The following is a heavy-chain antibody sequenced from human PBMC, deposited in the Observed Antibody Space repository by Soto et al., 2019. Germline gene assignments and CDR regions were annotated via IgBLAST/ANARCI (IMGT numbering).Heavy chain of an antibody. V-gene: IGHV3-21*01. J-gene: IGHJ4*02. CDR3: ARERNYYDSSGYSINAGYFDY. Sequence: GGSLRLSCAASGLTVSSYSMNWVRTPPGKGLEWVSSISSSSSYIYYADSVKGRFTISRDNAKNSLYLQMNSLRAEDTAVYYCARERNYYDSSGYSINAGYFDYWGQGTLVTVSS. D-gene: IGHD3-22*01. CDR1: GLTVSSYS. CDR2: ISSSSSYI.